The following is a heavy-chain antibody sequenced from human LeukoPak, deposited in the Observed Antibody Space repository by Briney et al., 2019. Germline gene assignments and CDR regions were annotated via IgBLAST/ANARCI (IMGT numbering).Heavy chain of an antibody. CDR2: IYYDGSNK. CDR3: AKEQAVAGTMSCDY. CDR1: GFTFSSYG. V-gene: IGHV3-33*03. Sequence: GGSLRLSCAASGFTFSSYGMHWVRQAPGKGLEWVAVIYYDGSNKYYADYADSVKGRFTISRDNSKNTLYLQMNSLRAEDMAVYYCAKEQAVAGTMSCDYWGQGTLVTVSS. D-gene: IGHD6-19*01. J-gene: IGHJ4*02.